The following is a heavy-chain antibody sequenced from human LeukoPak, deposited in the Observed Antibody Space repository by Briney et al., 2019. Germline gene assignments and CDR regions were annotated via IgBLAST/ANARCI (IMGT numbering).Heavy chain of an antibody. CDR1: GGSISSYY. CDR3: ARVVWLHDAFDI. Sequence: SETLSPTCTVSGGSISSYYWSWIRQPPGKGLEWIGYIYYSGSTNYNPSLKSRVTISVDTSKNQFSLKLSSVTAADTAVYYCARVVWLHDAFDIWGQGTMVTVSS. V-gene: IGHV4-59*01. J-gene: IGHJ3*02. CDR2: IYYSGST. D-gene: IGHD5-24*01.